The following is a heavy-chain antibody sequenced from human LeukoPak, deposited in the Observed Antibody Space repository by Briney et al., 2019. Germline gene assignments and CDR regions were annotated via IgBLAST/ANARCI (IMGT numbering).Heavy chain of an antibody. V-gene: IGHV3-21*01. J-gene: IGHJ5*01. CDR3: ARDLYRNGYNSDLDS. CDR1: GFTFSSYT. D-gene: IGHD5-24*01. Sequence: GGSLRLSCAASGFTFSSYTMNWVRQAPGKGLEWVSFISTSSSYIYYADSVKGRFTISRDNAKSSLFLQMNSLRAEDTAVYYCARDLYRNGYNSDLDSWGQGTLVTVSS. CDR2: ISTSSSYI.